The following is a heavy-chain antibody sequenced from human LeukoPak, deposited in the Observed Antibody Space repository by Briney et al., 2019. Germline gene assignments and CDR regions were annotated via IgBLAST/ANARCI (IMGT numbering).Heavy chain of an antibody. D-gene: IGHD3-10*01. CDR1: GYTFTSYD. J-gene: IGHJ4*02. V-gene: IGHV1-8*01. CDR3: TRVSPFGELLS. Sequence: ASVKVSCKASGYTFTSYDINWVRQATGQGLEWMGWMNPNSGNTGYAQKFQGRVTMTRNTSISTAYMQLSSPRSEDTAVYYCTRVSPFGELLSWGQGTLVTVSS. CDR2: MNPNSGNT.